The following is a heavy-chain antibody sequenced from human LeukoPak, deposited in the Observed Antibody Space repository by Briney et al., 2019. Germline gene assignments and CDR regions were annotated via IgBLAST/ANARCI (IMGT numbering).Heavy chain of an antibody. J-gene: IGHJ4*02. CDR1: GGSFSGYY. CDR3: ARDIAAADRDY. CDR2: INHSGST. D-gene: IGHD6-13*01. Sequence: SETLSLTCAVYGGSFSGYYWSWIRQPPGKGLEWIGEINHSGSTNYNPSLKSRVTISVDTSKNQFSLKLSSVTAADTAVYYCARDIAAADRDYWGQGTLVTVSS. V-gene: IGHV4-34*01.